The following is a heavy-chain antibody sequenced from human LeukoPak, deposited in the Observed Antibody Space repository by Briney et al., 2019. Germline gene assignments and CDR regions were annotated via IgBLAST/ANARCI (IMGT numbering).Heavy chain of an antibody. J-gene: IGHJ4*02. CDR1: GGSISSGDYY. V-gene: IGHV4-30-4*01. Sequence: PSETLSLTCTVSGGSISSGDYYWSWIRQTPGKGLEWIGYIYYSGSTYYNPSLKSRVTISVDTSKNQFSLKLSSVTAADTAVYYCARLPYGATVPTYFDYWGQGTLVIVSS. CDR3: ARLPYGATVPTYFDY. CDR2: IYYSGST. D-gene: IGHD1-26*01.